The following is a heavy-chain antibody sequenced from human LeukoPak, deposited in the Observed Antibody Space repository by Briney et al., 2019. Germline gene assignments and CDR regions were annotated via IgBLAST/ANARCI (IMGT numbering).Heavy chain of an antibody. V-gene: IGHV7-4-1*02. D-gene: IGHD2-2*01. CDR3: ARVQGYCSTTSCYPHY. CDR1: GYTLTNYA. Sequence: WASVKVSCKASGYTLTNYALNWVRQAPGQGLEWMGWINTNTGNPTYAQGFTGRSVFSLDTSVNTAYLQISSLKAEDTAIYYCARVQGYCSTTSCYPHYWGQGTLVTVSS. CDR2: INTNTGNP. J-gene: IGHJ4*02.